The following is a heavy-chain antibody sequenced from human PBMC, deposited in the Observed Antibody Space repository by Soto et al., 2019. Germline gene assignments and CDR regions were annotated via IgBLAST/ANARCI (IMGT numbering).Heavy chain of an antibody. D-gene: IGHD3-22*01. Sequence: QVQLVQSGAEVKKPGASVKVSCKASGYTFTSYGFSWVRQAPGQGHEWMGCISGPNGNTNYAQKLQGRVTMTTDTSTSTGYMELRSLRSDDTAVYYCARDRYDSSGYYLGADYWGQGTLVTVSS. CDR1: GYTFTSYG. V-gene: IGHV1-18*01. CDR3: ARDRYDSSGYYLGADY. CDR2: ISGPNGNT. J-gene: IGHJ4*02.